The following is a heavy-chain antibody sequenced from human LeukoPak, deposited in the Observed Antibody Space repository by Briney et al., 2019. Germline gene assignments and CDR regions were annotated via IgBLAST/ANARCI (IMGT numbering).Heavy chain of an antibody. V-gene: IGHV3-33*06. CDR2: IWYDGSNK. CDR3: AKDVRRRCEYFQH. J-gene: IGHJ1*01. CDR1: GFTFSSYG. Sequence: GESLKISCAASGFTFSSYGMHWVRQAPGKGLEWVAVIWYDGSNKYYADSVKGRFTISRDNSKNTLYLQMNSLRAEDTAVYHCAKDVRRRCEYFQHWGQGTLVTVSS. D-gene: IGHD2-8*01.